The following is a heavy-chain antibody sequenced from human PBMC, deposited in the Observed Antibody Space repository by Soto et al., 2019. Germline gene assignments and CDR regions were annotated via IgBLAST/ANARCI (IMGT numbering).Heavy chain of an antibody. V-gene: IGHV4-31*03. D-gene: IGHD5-18*01. CDR3: ARVLYVDTAMAPLGY. Sequence: QVQLQESGPGLVKPSQTLSLTCTVSGGSISSGGYYWSWIRQHPGKGLEWIGYIYYSGSTYYNPSLKSRVNISVDTSKDQFSLKLSSVTAADTAVYYCARVLYVDTAMAPLGYWGQGTLVTVSS. CDR1: GGSISSGGYY. CDR2: IYYSGST. J-gene: IGHJ4*02.